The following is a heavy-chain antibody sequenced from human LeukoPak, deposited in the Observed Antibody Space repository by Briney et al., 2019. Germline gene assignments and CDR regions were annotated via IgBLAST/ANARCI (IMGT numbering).Heavy chain of an antibody. Sequence: ASVKVSCKASGYTFTSYGISWVRQAPGQGLEWMGWINPNSGGTNYAQKFQGRVTMTRDTSISTAYMELSRLRSDDTAVYYCARVGDFWSGYYTGTEYYFDYWGQGTLVTVSS. V-gene: IGHV1-2*02. CDR2: INPNSGGT. CDR3: ARVGDFWSGYYTGTEYYFDY. CDR1: GYTFTSYG. D-gene: IGHD3-3*01. J-gene: IGHJ4*02.